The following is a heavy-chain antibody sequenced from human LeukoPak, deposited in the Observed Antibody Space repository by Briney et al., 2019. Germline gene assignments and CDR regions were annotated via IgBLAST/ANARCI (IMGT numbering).Heavy chain of an antibody. Sequence: SETLSLTCTVSGGSISSDYWSWIRQPPGKGLEWIGYIYYSGSTSYNPSLKSRVTISVDTSKNQFSLRLSSVTAADTAMYHCARDVSIRDYYYGMDVWGQGTTVTVSS. J-gene: IGHJ6*02. CDR1: GGSISSDY. D-gene: IGHD3-10*01. V-gene: IGHV4-59*01. CDR3: ARDVSIRDYYYGMDV. CDR2: IYYSGST.